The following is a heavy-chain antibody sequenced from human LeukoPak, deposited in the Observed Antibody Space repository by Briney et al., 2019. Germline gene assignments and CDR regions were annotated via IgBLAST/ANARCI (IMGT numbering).Heavy chain of an antibody. CDR3: AKGGGKVQDY. CDR2: ISSDGSST. CDR1: GFTFSSYA. D-gene: IGHD4-23*01. J-gene: IGHJ4*02. Sequence: GGSLSLSCAASGFTFSSYAMSWVRQAPGKGLEWVSRISSDGSSTNYADSVKGRFTISRDNAKNTLYLQMNSLRAEGTAVYYCAKGGGKVQDYWGQGTLVTVSS. V-gene: IGHV3-74*01.